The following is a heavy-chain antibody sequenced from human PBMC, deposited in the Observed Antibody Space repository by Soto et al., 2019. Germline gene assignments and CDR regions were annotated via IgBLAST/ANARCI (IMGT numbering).Heavy chain of an antibody. CDR2: IDPSDSYT. Sequence: GESLKISCKGSGYSFTSYWISWVRQMPGKGLEWMGRIDPSDSYTNYSPSFQGHVTISADKSISTAYLQWSSLKASDAAMYYCARQVGWELLYYYYGMDVWGQGTTVTVSS. V-gene: IGHV5-10-1*01. CDR1: GYSFTSYW. D-gene: IGHD1-26*01. J-gene: IGHJ6*02. CDR3: ARQVGWELLYYYYGMDV.